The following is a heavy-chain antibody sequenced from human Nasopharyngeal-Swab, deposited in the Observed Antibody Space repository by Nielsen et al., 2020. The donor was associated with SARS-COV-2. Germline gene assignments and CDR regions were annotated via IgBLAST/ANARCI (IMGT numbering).Heavy chain of an antibody. J-gene: IGHJ4*02. CDR1: GFIFSASA. CDR2: IGDKDHNYAT. V-gene: IGHV3-73*01. CDR3: TTDFYFDY. Sequence: GESLKTSCAASGFIFSASAIHWVRQASGKGLEWVGRIGDKDHNYATTYGASVQRRFTISRDDSKNTAFLQMDSLKTEDTALYYCTTDFYFDYWGQGTLVTVSS.